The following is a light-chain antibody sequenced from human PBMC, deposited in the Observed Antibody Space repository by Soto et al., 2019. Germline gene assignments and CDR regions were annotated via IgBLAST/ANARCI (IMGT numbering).Light chain of an antibody. J-gene: IGLJ2*01. Sequence: QSVLTQPPSASGSPGQSVTISCTGTSSDVGGYNYVSWYQQHPGKAPKLMIYEVSKRPSGVPDRFSGSKSGNTASLTVSGVQAEDEADYYCSSYGGSNPVVFGGGTKLTVL. CDR3: SSYGGSNPVV. CDR2: EVS. V-gene: IGLV2-8*01. CDR1: SSDVGGYNY.